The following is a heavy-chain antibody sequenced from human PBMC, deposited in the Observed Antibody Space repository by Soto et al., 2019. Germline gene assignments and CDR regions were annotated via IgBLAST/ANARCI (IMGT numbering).Heavy chain of an antibody. J-gene: IGHJ6*02. CDR3: ARAAYYDILTGSRGSYYYYYYGMDV. D-gene: IGHD3-9*01. CDR1: GGSISSGDYY. CDR2: IYYSGST. Sequence: SETLSLTCTVSGGSISSGDYYWSWIRQPPGKGLEWIGYIYYSGSTYYNPSLKSRVTISVDTSKNQFSLKLSSVTAADTAVYYCARAAYYDILTGSRGSYYYYYYGMDVWGQGTTVTVSS. V-gene: IGHV4-30-4*01.